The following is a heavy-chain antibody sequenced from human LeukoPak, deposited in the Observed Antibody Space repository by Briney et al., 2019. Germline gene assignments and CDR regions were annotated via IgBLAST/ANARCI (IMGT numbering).Heavy chain of an antibody. V-gene: IGHV4-34*01. D-gene: IGHD3-10*01. CDR2: INHSGST. J-gene: IGHJ4*02. Sequence: SETLSLTCAVYGGSFSGYYWSWIRQPPGKGLEWIGEINHSGSTNYNPSLKSRVTISVDTSKNLFSLKLSSVTAADTAVYYCAREVRGVFPRSFDYWGQGTLVTVSS. CDR1: GGSFSGYY. CDR3: AREVRGVFPRSFDY.